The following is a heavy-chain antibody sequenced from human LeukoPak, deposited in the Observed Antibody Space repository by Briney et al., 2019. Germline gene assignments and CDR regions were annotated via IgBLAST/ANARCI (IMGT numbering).Heavy chain of an antibody. D-gene: IGHD3-3*01. CDR2: INPNSGGT. J-gene: IGHJ3*02. CDR3: ARYAIFGVVIAFDI. Sequence: ASVKVSCKASGYTFTGYYMHWVRQAPGQGLEWMGWINPNSGGTNYAQKFQGRVTMTRDTSISTAYMELSRLRSDDTAVYYCARYAIFGVVIAFDIWGQGTMVTVSS. CDR1: GYTFTGYY. V-gene: IGHV1-2*02.